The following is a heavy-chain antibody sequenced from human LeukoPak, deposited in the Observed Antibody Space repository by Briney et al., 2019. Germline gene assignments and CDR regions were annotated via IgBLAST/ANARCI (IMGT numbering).Heavy chain of an antibody. CDR1: GYTFTSYD. D-gene: IGHD2-2*01. CDR2: MNPNSGNT. CDR3: ARGLGYCSSTSCHDH. V-gene: IGHV1-8*01. Sequence: AASVKVSCKASGYTFTSYDINWVRQATGQGLERMGWMNPNSGNTGYAQKFQGRVAMTRNTSISTAYMELSSLRSEDTAVYYCARGLGYCSSTSCHDHWGQGTLVTVSS. J-gene: IGHJ4*02.